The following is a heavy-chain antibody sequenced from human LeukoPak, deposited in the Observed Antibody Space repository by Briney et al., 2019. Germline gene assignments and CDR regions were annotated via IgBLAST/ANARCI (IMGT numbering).Heavy chain of an antibody. CDR3: ARDRLRLGESWFDP. J-gene: IGHJ5*02. Sequence: PSETLSLTCGVSGDSVSGYYWSWIRRPPEKGLEWIGYIHSSGSTNYSPSLKSRLALSVDTSKNQFSLKLSSVTAADTAVYYCARDRLRLGESWFDPWGQGTLVTVSS. CDR1: GDSVSGYY. CDR2: IHSSGST. V-gene: IGHV4-59*02. D-gene: IGHD3-16*01.